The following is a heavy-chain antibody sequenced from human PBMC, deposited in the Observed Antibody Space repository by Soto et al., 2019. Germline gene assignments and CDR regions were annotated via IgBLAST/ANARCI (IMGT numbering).Heavy chain of an antibody. CDR1: GASISGFY. CDR3: ASYDFWSGYTNDY. Sequence: SETLSLTCTVSGASISGFYWSWIRKSAGKGLEWIGRIYATGTTDYNPSLKSRVMMSVDTSKKQFSLKLSSVTAADTAVYYCASYDFWSGYTNDYWGQGTLVTVSS. CDR2: IYATGTT. D-gene: IGHD3-3*01. J-gene: IGHJ4*02. V-gene: IGHV4-4*07.